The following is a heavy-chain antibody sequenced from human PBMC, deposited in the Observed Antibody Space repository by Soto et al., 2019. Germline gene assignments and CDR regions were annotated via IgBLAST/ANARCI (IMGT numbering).Heavy chain of an antibody. CDR1: GGSISSGGYY. CDR2: IYYSGST. CDR3: ARDRVYYYGSGGSAGFDP. Sequence: SETLSLTCTVSGGSISSGGYYWSWIRQHPGKGLEWIGYIYYSGSTYYNPSLKSRVTISVDTSKNQFSLKLSSVTAADTAVYYCARDRVYYYGSGGSAGFDPWGQGTLVTVSS. V-gene: IGHV4-31*03. D-gene: IGHD3-10*01. J-gene: IGHJ5*02.